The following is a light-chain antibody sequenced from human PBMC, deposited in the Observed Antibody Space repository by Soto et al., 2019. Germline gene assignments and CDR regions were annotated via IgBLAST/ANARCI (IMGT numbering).Light chain of an antibody. J-gene: IGLJ3*02. CDR1: SSDVGGYNY. V-gene: IGLV2-11*01. Sequence: SALTQPHSVSGSPGQSVTISCTGSSSDVGGYNYVSWYQLHPGKAPKLLIYDVTKRPSGVPDRFSGSKSGNTASLTISGLQAEDEADYSCCSYAGSYTFVVFGGGTKVTVL. CDR3: CSYAGSYTFVV. CDR2: DVT.